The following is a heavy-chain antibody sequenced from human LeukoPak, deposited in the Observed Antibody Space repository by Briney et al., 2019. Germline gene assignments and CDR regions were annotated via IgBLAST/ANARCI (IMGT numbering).Heavy chain of an antibody. Sequence: ASQTLSLTCTVSGGSISSGGYYWSWIRQPAGKGLEWIGRIYTSGSTNYNPSLKSRVTMSVDTSKNQFSLKLSSVTAADTAVYYCASGSYYGYWGQGTLVTVSS. CDR1: GGSISSGGYY. CDR2: IYTSGST. J-gene: IGHJ4*02. D-gene: IGHD1-26*01. V-gene: IGHV4-61*02. CDR3: ASGSYYGY.